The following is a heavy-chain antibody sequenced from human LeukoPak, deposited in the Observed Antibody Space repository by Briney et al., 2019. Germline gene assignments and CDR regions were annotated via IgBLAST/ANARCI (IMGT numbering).Heavy chain of an antibody. Sequence: SETLSLNCTVSGVTISSFYWSWLRPPPGKELEWIGRTYTSGSTNYNPSLKSRVIMSVDTSKDQFSLKLTSLTAADTAVYYCARGPGGATGEAFDMCGRGTMVTVS. V-gene: IGHV4-4*07. D-gene: IGHD3-10*01. CDR3: ARGPGGATGEAFDM. CDR1: GVTISSFY. CDR2: TYTSGST. J-gene: IGHJ3*02.